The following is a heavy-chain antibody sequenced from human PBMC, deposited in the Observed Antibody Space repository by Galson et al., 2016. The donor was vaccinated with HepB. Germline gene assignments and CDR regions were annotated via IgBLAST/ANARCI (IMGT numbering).Heavy chain of an antibody. CDR3: ARMRYFGFKTSVNWFDP. Sequence: SVKVSCKASRYTFTTYDINWVRQAAGQGLEWMGWMNPNSGNTGYAQKFQGRVTMTRNTSVNTAYMELSSLRSEDTAVYYCARMRYFGFKTSVNWFDPWGQGTQVIVSS. J-gene: IGHJ5*02. CDR1: RYTFTTYD. V-gene: IGHV1-8*01. CDR2: MNPNSGNT. D-gene: IGHD3-9*01.